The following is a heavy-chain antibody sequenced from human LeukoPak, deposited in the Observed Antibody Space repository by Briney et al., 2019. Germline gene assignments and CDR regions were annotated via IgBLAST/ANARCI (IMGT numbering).Heavy chain of an antibody. CDR2: ISGSGGST. Sequence: GGSLRLSRAAPGFTFSSYAMSWVRQAPGKGLEWVSAISGSGGSTYYADSVKGRFTISRDNSKNTLYLQMNSLRAEDTAVYYCAKIDGYSYGPDAFDIWGQGTMVTVSS. V-gene: IGHV3-23*01. J-gene: IGHJ3*02. D-gene: IGHD5-18*01. CDR1: GFTFSSYA. CDR3: AKIDGYSYGPDAFDI.